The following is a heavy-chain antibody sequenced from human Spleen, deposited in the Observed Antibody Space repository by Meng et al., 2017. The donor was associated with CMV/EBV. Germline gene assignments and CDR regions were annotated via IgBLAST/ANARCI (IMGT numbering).Heavy chain of an antibody. CDR3: VRSGYYDFWNNLFDC. D-gene: IGHD3-3*01. Sequence: GVTITYSNAYWGWIRQPPGKGLEYLGTIFSAENPNSTASLQGRVSISVDASKDQVSLKVTSVTVADTAVYYCVRSGYYDFWNNLFDCWGQGILVTVSS. V-gene: IGHV4-39*07. J-gene: IGHJ4*02. CDR1: GVTITYSNAY. CDR2: IFSAENP.